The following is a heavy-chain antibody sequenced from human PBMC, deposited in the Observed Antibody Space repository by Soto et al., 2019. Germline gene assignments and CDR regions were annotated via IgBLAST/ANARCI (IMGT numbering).Heavy chain of an antibody. CDR3: GCWGYSNGWSDY. V-gene: IGHV2-5*01. J-gene: IGHJ4*02. CDR2: IYWNDDK. Sequence: SGHTLVNPTDPLTLTCSVSGFSLSTTAVGVDWVRQPQGTALEWLVLIYWNDDKLYIPSLENMLTITNNTSKNLVVLTMTNMDPVDTATYYCGCWGYSNGWSDYWGQGTLVTVSS. D-gene: IGHD6-19*01. CDR1: GFSLSTTAVG.